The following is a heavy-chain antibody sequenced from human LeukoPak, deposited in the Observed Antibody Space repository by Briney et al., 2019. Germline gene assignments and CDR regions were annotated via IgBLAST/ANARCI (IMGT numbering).Heavy chain of an antibody. Sequence: SETLSLTCTVSGGSISSSSYCWGWIRQPPGKGLEWIGSIYYSGSTYYNPSLKSRVTISVDTSKNQFSLKLSSVTAADTAVYYCARKIQRWLVRYFDYWGQGTLVTVSS. CDR2: IYYSGST. J-gene: IGHJ4*02. D-gene: IGHD6-19*01. V-gene: IGHV4-39*07. CDR3: ARKIQRWLVRYFDY. CDR1: GGSISSSSYC.